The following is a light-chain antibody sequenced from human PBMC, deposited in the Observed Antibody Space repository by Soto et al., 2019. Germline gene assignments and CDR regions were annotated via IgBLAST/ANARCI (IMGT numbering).Light chain of an antibody. CDR2: AAT. CDR3: QQSYSPPPIT. J-gene: IGKJ5*01. Sequence: DIQMTQSASSLSASVGYRVTITCRASQSIGRFLNWYQQKPGKAPALLIYAATSLQSGVPSRFSGSGSGTDFTLTISSLQPEDFATYYCQQSYSPPPITFGQGTRLEIK. V-gene: IGKV1-39*01. CDR1: QSIGRF.